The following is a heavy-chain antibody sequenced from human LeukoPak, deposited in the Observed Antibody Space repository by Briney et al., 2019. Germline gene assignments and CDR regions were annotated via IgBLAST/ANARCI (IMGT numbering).Heavy chain of an antibody. V-gene: IGHV3-30*04. Sequence: PGGSLRLSCAASGFTFSSYAMHWVRQAPGKGLEWVAVISYDGSNKYYADSVKGRFTISRDNSKNTLYLQMNSLRAGDTAVYYCARDGEIAVAGTMGGYFDYWGQGTLVTVSS. CDR1: GFTFSSYA. CDR2: ISYDGSNK. D-gene: IGHD6-19*01. CDR3: ARDGEIAVAGTMGGYFDY. J-gene: IGHJ4*02.